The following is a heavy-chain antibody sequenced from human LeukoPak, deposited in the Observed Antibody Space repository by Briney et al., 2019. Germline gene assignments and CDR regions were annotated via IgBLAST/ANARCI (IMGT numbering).Heavy chain of an antibody. CDR1: GFTFITYG. D-gene: IGHD5-18*01. J-gene: IGHJ4*02. CDR2: IWYDGSKE. CDR3: ARELETAMVFDF. V-gene: IGHV3-33*01. Sequence: PGGSLRLSCAASGFTFITYGMHWVRQAPGKGLEWMAVIWYDGSKEYYADSVKGRFTISRDNSKNTLYLQMNSLRAEDTAVYYCARELETAMVFDFWGQGTLVTVSS.